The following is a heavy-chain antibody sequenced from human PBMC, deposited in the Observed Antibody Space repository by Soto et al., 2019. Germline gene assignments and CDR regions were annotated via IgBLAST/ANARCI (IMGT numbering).Heavy chain of an antibody. J-gene: IGHJ4*02. CDR2: IIPIFGTA. D-gene: IGHD3-16*01. CDR3: ARDAVRTPPLMDY. CDR1: GGTFSSYA. Sequence: QVQLVQSGAEVKKPGSSVKVSCKASGGTFSSYAISWVRQAPGQGLEWMGGIIPIFGTANYAQKFQGRVTLTADESTSTAYMELSSLRAADTAVYYCARDAVRTPPLMDYWGQGNLVTVSS. V-gene: IGHV1-69*12.